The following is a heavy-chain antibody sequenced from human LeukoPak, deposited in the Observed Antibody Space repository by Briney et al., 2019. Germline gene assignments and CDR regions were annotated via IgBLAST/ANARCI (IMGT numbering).Heavy chain of an antibody. CDR1: GFTFSNAW. J-gene: IGHJ4*02. D-gene: IGHD6-13*01. Sequence: PGGSLRLSCAASGFTFSNAWMSWVRQAPGKGLEWVGRIKSKTDGGTTDCAAPVKGRFTISRDDSKNTLYLQMNSLKTEDTAVYYCTTDLGYSSSWYGYWGQGTLVTVSS. V-gene: IGHV3-15*01. CDR3: TTDLGYSSSWYGY. CDR2: IKSKTDGGTT.